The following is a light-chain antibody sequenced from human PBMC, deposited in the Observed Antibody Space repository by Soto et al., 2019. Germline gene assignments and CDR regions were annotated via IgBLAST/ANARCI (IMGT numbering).Light chain of an antibody. CDR3: LLSFGGARV. J-gene: IGLJ3*02. V-gene: IGLV7-46*02. CDR2: DTS. CDR1: TGAVTNGHY. Sequence: QAVVTQEPSLTVSPGGTVTLTCGSSTGAVTNGHYPYWFQQKPGQAPRTLVYDTSKTQSWTPARFSGSLLGGKAALTLLGAQSEDEAEYYCLLSFGGARVFGGGTQLTVL.